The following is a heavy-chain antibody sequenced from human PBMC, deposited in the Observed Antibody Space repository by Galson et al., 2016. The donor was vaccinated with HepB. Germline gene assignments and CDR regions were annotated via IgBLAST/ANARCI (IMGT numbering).Heavy chain of an antibody. V-gene: IGHV3-23*01. J-gene: IGHJ4*02. CDR2: ITDTGINS. Sequence: LRLSCAASGFSFSDIWMSWVRQAPGKGLEWVAGITDTGINSYYADSVKGRFTIPRDTSKNTLYLQMDGLRAEDTAVYYCAKYGWGTYVPLECWGQGTLVTVSS. CDR1: GFSFSDIW. D-gene: IGHD3-10*01. CDR3: AKYGWGTYVPLEC.